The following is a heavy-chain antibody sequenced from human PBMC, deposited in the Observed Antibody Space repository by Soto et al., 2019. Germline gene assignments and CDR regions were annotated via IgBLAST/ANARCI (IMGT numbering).Heavy chain of an antibody. Sequence: QVQLVQSGAEVKKPGASVKVSCKASGYTFTSYGISWVRQAPGQGLEWMGWISAYNGNTNYEPKLQGRVTMTTDTSTSTAYMELMCLRSDETSVSYCARVKHSPPYYSYYGMDVWGQWTTVTVSS. CDR3: ARVKHSPPYYSYYGMDV. V-gene: IGHV1-18*01. D-gene: IGHD5-18*01. J-gene: IGHJ6*02. CDR2: ISAYNGNT. CDR1: GYTFTSYG.